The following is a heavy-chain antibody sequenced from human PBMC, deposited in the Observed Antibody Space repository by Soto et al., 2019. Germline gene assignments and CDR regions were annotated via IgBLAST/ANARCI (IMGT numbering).Heavy chain of an antibody. J-gene: IGHJ4*02. D-gene: IGHD4-4*01. CDR2: ISYDGSNK. Sequence: GGSLRLSCAASGFTFSSYAMHWVRQAPGKGLEWVAVISYDGSNKYYADSVKGPFTISRDNSKNTLYLQMNSLRAEDTAVYYCARGSNSNDYPYYFDYWGQGTLVTVSS. CDR3: ARGSNSNDYPYYFDY. CDR1: GFTFSSYA. V-gene: IGHV3-30-3*01.